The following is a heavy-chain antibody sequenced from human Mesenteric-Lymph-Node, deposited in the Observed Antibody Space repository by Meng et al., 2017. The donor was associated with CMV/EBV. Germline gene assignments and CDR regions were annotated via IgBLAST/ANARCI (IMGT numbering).Heavy chain of an antibody. CDR3: AWDYDFIADY. Sequence: ASVKVSCKASGYTSKKYGITWVRQAPGQGLEWMGWINADNGDTHYPQRFQGRVTVTLDRSINTGYMELGSLTSDDTAVYYCAWDYDFIADYWGQGTLVTVSS. CDR1: GYTSKKYG. D-gene: IGHD3-22*01. V-gene: IGHV1-18*01. J-gene: IGHJ4*02. CDR2: INADNGDT.